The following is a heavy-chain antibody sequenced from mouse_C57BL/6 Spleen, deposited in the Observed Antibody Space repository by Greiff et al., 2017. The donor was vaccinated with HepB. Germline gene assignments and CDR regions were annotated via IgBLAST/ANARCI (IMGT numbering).Heavy chain of an antibody. CDR3: TAGWLLYFDY. J-gene: IGHJ2*01. Sequence: EVQLVESGGGLVQPGGSMKLSCVASGFTFSNYWMNWVRQSPEKGLEWVAQIRLKSDNYATHYAESVKGRFTISRDDSKSSVYLQMNNLRAEDTGIYYCTAGWLLYFDYWGQGTTLTVSS. V-gene: IGHV6-3*01. CDR2: IRLKSDNYAT. CDR1: GFTFSNYW. D-gene: IGHD2-3*01.